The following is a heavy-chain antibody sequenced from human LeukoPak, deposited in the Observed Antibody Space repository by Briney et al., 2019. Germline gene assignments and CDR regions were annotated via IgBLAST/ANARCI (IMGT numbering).Heavy chain of an antibody. CDR2: IYYSGST. CDR3: ARSYYYDYRQIDY. Sequence: PETLFLTCTVSGDSINTSSYYWGWIRQPPGKGLEWLGSIYYSGSTYYNPSLKSRVTISVDTSKNQFSLNLYSVTAADTAVFYCARSYYYDYRQIDYWGQGTLVTVSS. J-gene: IGHJ4*02. D-gene: IGHD3-22*01. V-gene: IGHV4-39*01. CDR1: GDSINTSSYY.